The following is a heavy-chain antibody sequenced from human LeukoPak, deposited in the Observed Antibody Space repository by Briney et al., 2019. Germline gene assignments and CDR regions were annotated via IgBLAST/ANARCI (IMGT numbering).Heavy chain of an antibody. CDR3: ARVDCGGDCYEGPDAFDI. Sequence: ASVKVPCKASGYKFPNYGISWVRQAPGQGLEWMGWISANNGNKKYAQKFQGRLTMTTDTSTSTAYMELRSLRSDDTAVYYCARVDCGGDCYEGPDAFDIWGQGTMVTVSS. CDR2: ISANNGNK. V-gene: IGHV1-18*04. CDR1: GYKFPNYG. J-gene: IGHJ3*02. D-gene: IGHD2-21*02.